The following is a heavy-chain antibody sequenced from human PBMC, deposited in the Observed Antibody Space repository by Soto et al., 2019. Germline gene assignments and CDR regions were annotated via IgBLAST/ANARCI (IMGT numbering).Heavy chain of an antibody. V-gene: IGHV3-23*01. Sequence: PGGSLRLSCAASGFTFGSYAMSWVRQAPGKGLEWVSAISGSGHSTYSADSVKGRFTISRDNSKNTLYLQMNSLRAEDTAIYYCAKGIQLWLSGPDYWGQGTLVTVSS. J-gene: IGHJ4*02. D-gene: IGHD5-18*01. CDR3: AKGIQLWLSGPDY. CDR1: GFTFGSYA. CDR2: ISGSGHST.